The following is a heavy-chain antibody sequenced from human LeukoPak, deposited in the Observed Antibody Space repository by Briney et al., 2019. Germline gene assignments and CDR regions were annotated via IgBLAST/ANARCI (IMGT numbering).Heavy chain of an antibody. CDR3: ARAVSIYGLDS. D-gene: IGHD2/OR15-2a*01. CDR1: GFTFSTFG. CDR2: ITSTSSYI. V-gene: IGHV3-21*01. Sequence: PGGSLRLSCAASGFTFSTFGMNWVRQAPGKGLECVSSITSTSSYIYYADSVKGRFTISRDDAKNSLYLQMNSLRAEDTAVYYCARAVSIYGLDSWGQGTLVTVSS. J-gene: IGHJ4*02.